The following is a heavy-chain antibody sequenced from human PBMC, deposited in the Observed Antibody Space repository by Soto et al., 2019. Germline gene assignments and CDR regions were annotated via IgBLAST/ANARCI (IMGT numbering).Heavy chain of an antibody. V-gene: IGHV1-69*06. CDR3: ASTYYYGSGSYFPYYYYGMDV. CDR2: IIPIFGTA. Sequence: SVKVSCKASGGTFSSYAISWVRQAPGQGLEWMGGIIPIFGTANYAQKFQGRVTITADKSTSTAYMELSSLRSEDTAVYYCASTYYYGSGSYFPYYYYGMDVWGQGTTVTVS. J-gene: IGHJ6*02. D-gene: IGHD3-10*01. CDR1: GGTFSSYA.